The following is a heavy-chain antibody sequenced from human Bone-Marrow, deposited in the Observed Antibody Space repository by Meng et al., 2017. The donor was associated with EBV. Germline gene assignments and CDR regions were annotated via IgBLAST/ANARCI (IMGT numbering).Heavy chain of an antibody. J-gene: IGHJ4*02. D-gene: IGHD2-21*01. CDR1: GFTLSSYW. CDR2: INPDGSVI. V-gene: IGHV3-74*01. CDR3: AKDCFGDKDS. Sequence: LQLVRSGGVLFQPGRALRLSCAAAGFTLSSYWGHWVRQAPGKGLVWVSRINPDGSVINYADSVKGRFTISRDNAKNTVYLQMNNLRADDTAVYYCAKDCFGDKDSWGQGTLVTVSS.